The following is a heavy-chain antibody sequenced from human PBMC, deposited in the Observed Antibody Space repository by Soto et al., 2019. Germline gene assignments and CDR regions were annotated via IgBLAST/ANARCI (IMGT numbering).Heavy chain of an antibody. CDR2: IYYSGST. J-gene: IGHJ5*02. CDR3: ARHERYGDYNWFEP. D-gene: IGHD4-17*01. V-gene: IGHV4-39*01. CDR1: GGSISSSSYY. Sequence: PSETLSLTCTVSGGSISSSSYYWGWIRQPPGKGLEWIGSIYYSGSTYYNPSLKSRVTISVDTSKNQFSLKLSSVTAADTAVYYCARHERYGDYNWFEPWGQGTLVTVSS.